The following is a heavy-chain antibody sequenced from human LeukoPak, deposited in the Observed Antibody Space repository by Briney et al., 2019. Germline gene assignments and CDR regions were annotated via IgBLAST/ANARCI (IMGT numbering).Heavy chain of an antibody. D-gene: IGHD2-15*01. CDR2: INHSGST. CDR1: GGSFSGYY. V-gene: IGHV4-34*01. J-gene: IGHJ4*02. CDR3: ASGYCSGGSCYAIDY. Sequence: PSETLSLTCAVYGGSFSGYYWSWIRQPPGKGLEWIGEINHSGSTSYNPSLKSRVTISVDTSKNQFSLKLSSVAAADTAVYYCASGYCSGGSCYAIDYWGQGTLVTVSS.